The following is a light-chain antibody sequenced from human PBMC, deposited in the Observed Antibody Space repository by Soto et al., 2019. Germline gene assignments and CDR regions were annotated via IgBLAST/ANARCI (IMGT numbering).Light chain of an antibody. CDR3: CSYVDSSTSYV. CDR1: RSDVGSYNL. J-gene: IGLJ1*01. V-gene: IGLV2-23*02. Sequence: QSVLAQPASVSGSPGQSITISCTGTRSDVGSYNLVSWFQQHPGKAPKLLIYEVNRRPSGISNRFSGSKSGSTASLTVSGLQAEDEADYYCCSYVDSSTSYVFGRGTKVTVL. CDR2: EVN.